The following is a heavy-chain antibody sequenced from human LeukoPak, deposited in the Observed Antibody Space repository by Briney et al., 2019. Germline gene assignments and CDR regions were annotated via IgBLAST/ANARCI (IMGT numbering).Heavy chain of an antibody. D-gene: IGHD1-26*01. J-gene: IGHJ4*02. CDR3: ARESELREAINPLVGAYYFDY. V-gene: IGHV4-34*01. CDR1: GGSFSGYY. Sequence: SETLSLTCAVYGGSFSGYYWSWIRQPPGKGLEWIGEINHSGSTNYNPSLKSRVTISVDTSKNQFSLKLSSVTAADTAVYYCARESELREAINPLVGAYYFDYWGQGTLVTVSS. CDR2: INHSGST.